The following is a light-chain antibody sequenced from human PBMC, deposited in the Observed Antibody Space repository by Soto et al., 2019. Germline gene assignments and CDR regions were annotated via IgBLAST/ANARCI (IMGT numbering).Light chain of an antibody. CDR1: QSVSNN. CDR3: HQYNNWPEWT. Sequence: EIVMTQSPATLSGSPGERATLSCRASQSVSNNLAWYQERPGQAPRLLIYGASTRATGVPARFSGSGSGTEFTFTISSLQSEDFTVYYCHQYNNWPEWTFGQGTKVEIQ. V-gene: IGKV3-15*01. J-gene: IGKJ1*01. CDR2: GAS.